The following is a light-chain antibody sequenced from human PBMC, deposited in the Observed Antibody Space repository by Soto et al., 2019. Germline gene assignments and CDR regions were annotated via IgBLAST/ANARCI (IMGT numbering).Light chain of an antibody. V-gene: IGKV4-1*01. CDR1: QTMRSSH. CDR3: QQYYSYPYT. Sequence: EIVLTQSPGTLSLSPGERATLSCRASQTMRSSHLAWYQQKPGQPPKLLIYWASARKSGVPDRFSGSGSGTDFTLTISSLQAEDVAVYYCQQYYSYPYTFGQGTKLEIK. CDR2: WAS. J-gene: IGKJ2*01.